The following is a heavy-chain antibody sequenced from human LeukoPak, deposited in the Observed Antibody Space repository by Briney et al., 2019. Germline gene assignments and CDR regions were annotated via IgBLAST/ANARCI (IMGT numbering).Heavy chain of an antibody. D-gene: IGHD2-8*01. CDR3: ARDLQGDMEYRTNGVCYTAFDY. CDR1: GGSISSYY. Sequence: SETLSLTCTVSGGSISSYYWSWIRQPAGKGLEWIGRIYTSGSTNYNPSLKSRVTMSVDTSKNQFSLKLSSVTAADTAVYYCARDLQGDMEYRTNGVCYTAFDYWGQGTLVTVSS. CDR2: IYTSGST. J-gene: IGHJ4*02. V-gene: IGHV4-4*07.